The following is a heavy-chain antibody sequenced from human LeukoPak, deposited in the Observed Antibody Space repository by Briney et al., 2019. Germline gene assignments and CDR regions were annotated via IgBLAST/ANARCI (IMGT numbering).Heavy chain of an antibody. J-gene: IGHJ4*02. V-gene: IGHV3-7*01. CDR1: GFTFSSYW. D-gene: IGHD1-26*01. CDR3: ARTGGSYPYYFEY. CDR2: IKQDGSEK. Sequence: PGGSLRLSCAASGFTFSSYWMSWVRQAPGKGLEWVANIKQDGSEKYYVDSVKGRFTISRDNAKNSLYLQMNSLRAEDTAVYYCARTGGSYPYYFEYWGQGTLVTVSS.